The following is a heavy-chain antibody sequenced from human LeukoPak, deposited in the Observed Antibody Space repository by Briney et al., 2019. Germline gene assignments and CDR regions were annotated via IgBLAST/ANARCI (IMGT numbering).Heavy chain of an antibody. CDR1: GFTFSSYG. D-gene: IGHD4/OR15-4a*01. J-gene: IGHJ6*02. V-gene: IGHV3-30*03. CDR2: ISYDGSHK. CDR3: SASRPHYGDYYGLDV. Sequence: PGGSLRVSCAASGFTFSSYGMHWVRQAPGKGLEWVAVISYDGSHKYSADSVKGRFTISRDNSKNTLYLQMNSLRTEDTAVYFCSASRPHYGDYYGLDVWGHGTTVTVSS.